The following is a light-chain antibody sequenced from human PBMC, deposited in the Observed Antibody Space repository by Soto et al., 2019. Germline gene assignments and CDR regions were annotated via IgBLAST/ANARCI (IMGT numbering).Light chain of an antibody. CDR3: QQYGSSRT. J-gene: IGKJ1*01. V-gene: IGKV3-20*01. CDR2: GAS. CDR1: QSVSSSY. Sequence: IALRVSPGTLSSSTGERATLSCRASQSVSSSYLAWYQQKPGQAPRLLIYGASSRATGIPDRFSGSGSGTDFTLTISRLEPEDFAVYYCQQYGSSRTFGHGTKVDI.